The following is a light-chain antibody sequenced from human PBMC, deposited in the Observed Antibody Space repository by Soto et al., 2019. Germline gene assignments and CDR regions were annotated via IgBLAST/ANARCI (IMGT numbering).Light chain of an antibody. CDR2: GNN. CDR3: QSYDCSLSVVV. Sequence: QSVLTQPPSVSGAPGQRVTISCTGSSSNIGAGYDVHWYQQLPGTAPKLLIFGNNNRPSGVPGRFSGSKSGTSASLAITGLQAEDDADYYCQSYDCSLSVVVFGGGTKLTVL. V-gene: IGLV1-40*01. CDR1: SSNIGAGYD. J-gene: IGLJ2*01.